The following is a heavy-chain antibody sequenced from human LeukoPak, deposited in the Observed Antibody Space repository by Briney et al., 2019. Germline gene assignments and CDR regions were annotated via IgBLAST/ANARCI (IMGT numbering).Heavy chain of an antibody. CDR2: IYTGGST. J-gene: IGHJ4*02. CDR1: GASVNSGNYY. Sequence: SQTLSLTCTVSGASVNSGNYYWTWIRQPAGKRLEWIGRIYTGGSTNYNPSLKSRVTMSVDTSKNQFSLRLSSVTAADTAVYYCARDLSGAANLDYWGQGTLVTVSS. V-gene: IGHV4-61*02. D-gene: IGHD2-15*01. CDR3: ARDLSGAANLDY.